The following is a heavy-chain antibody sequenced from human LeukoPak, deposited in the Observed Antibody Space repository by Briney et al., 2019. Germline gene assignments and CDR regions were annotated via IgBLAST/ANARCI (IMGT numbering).Heavy chain of an antibody. D-gene: IGHD5-24*01. CDR2: IYTDGST. V-gene: IGHV3-53*01. CDR1: GFIVSSNY. CDR3: ARDPHGYNSYFDY. Sequence: GGSLRLSCAASGFIVSSNYMNWVREARGKGVEWVSVIYTDGSTYYADSVKGRFTISRDISRNTVHLQMNSLRAGDTAVYYCARDPHGYNSYFDYWGQGTLVTVSS. J-gene: IGHJ4*02.